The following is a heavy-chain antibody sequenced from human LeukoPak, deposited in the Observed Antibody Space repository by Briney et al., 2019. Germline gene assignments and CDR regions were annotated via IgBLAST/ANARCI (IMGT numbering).Heavy chain of an antibody. J-gene: IGHJ4*02. V-gene: IGHV4-39*01. Sequence: SETLSLTCTVSGGSISSSSYYWGWIRQPPGKGLEWIGSIYYSGSTYYNPSLKSRVTISVDTSKNQFSLKLSSVTAADTAVYYCARSHVDTAMVTDYWGQGTLVTVSS. CDR1: GGSISSSSYY. CDR2: IYYSGST. CDR3: ARSHVDTAMVTDY. D-gene: IGHD5-18*01.